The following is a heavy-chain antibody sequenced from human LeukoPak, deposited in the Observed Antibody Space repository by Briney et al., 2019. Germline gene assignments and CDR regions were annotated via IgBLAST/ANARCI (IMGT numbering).Heavy chain of an antibody. CDR3: AKWSRGAGNHFDY. J-gene: IGHJ4*02. V-gene: IGHV3-23*01. CDR2: ISTSGATT. CDR1: EVTFSSYA. Sequence: GSLRLSCAGSEVTFSSYAMTWVRQAPGKGLEWVSVISTSGATTYYANSVRGRFTISRDNSKNTLYLQMSSLRAEDTAIYYCAKWSRGAGNHFDYWGQGTLVTVSS. D-gene: IGHD4-23*01.